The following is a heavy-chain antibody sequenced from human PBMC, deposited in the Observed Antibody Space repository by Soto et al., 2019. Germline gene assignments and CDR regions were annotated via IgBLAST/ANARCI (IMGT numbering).Heavy chain of an antibody. CDR3: ASLYSSGWSFDY. CDR1: GGSIRSGGYY. J-gene: IGHJ4*02. V-gene: IGHV4-31*03. D-gene: IGHD6-19*01. Sequence: QVQLQESGPGLVKPSQTLSLTCTVSGGSIRSGGYYWSWIRQHPGKGLEWIGYIYYGGSTYYNPSLKSRVTISVDTSKNQFSLKLSSVTAADTAVYYCASLYSSGWSFDYWGQGTLVTVSS. CDR2: IYYGGST.